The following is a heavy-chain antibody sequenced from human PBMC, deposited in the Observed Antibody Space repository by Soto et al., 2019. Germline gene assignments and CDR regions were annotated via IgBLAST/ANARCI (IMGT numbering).Heavy chain of an antibody. CDR1: GFTFGSYA. J-gene: IGHJ5*02. CDR2: IRGNGGST. CDR3: AKGAISMGP. Sequence: GGSLRLSCVVSGFTFGSYAMSWVRQAPGKGLEWVSTIRGNGGSTYYADSVKGRFTISRDNSKNTLFLQMDSLRADDTAVYYCAKGAISMGPWGQGTLVTVSS. D-gene: IGHD3-10*01. V-gene: IGHV3-23*01.